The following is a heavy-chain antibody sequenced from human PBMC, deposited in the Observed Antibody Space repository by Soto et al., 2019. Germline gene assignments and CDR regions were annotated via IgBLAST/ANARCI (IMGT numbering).Heavy chain of an antibody. CDR1: GFTFSNYG. CDR2: IVHDGNNK. Sequence: GGSLILSCAASGFTFSNYGMHWVRQAPGKGLEWVAVIVHDGNNKYYADSVKGRFTISRDNSKNTLYLQMNSLRAEDTAVYYCATGKNIAVVGSENDYWGQGTLVTVSS. CDR3: ATGKNIAVVGSENDY. V-gene: IGHV3-30*03. J-gene: IGHJ4*02. D-gene: IGHD6-13*01.